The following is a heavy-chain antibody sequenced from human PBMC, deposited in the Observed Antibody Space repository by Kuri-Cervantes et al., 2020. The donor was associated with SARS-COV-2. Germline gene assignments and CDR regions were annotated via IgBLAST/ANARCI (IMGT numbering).Heavy chain of an antibody. J-gene: IGHJ5*02. CDR2: IYYSGST. V-gene: IGHV4-39*07. D-gene: IGHD2-2*01. CDR3: ARSSGDIVVVPVFDP. Sequence: SETLSLTCTVSGCSISSSSYYWGWIRQPPGKGLEWIGSIYYSGSTYYNPSLKRRVTISVDTSKNQFSLKLSSVTAADTSVYYCARSSGDIVVVPVFDPWGQGTLVTVSS. CDR1: GCSISSSSYY.